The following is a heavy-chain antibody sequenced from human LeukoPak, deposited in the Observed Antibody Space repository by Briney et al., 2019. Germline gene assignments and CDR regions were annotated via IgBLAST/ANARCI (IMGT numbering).Heavy chain of an antibody. CDR2: IYYSGTT. Sequence: KPSETLSLTCTVSGGSISSYYWSWIRQPPGKGLEWIGYIYYSGTTNYNPSLKSRVTISVDMSKNQFSLKLSSVTAADTAVYYCARLPSGGTRLDYWGQGTLVTVSS. CDR1: GGSISSYY. CDR3: ARLPSGGTRLDY. J-gene: IGHJ4*02. D-gene: IGHD2-15*01. V-gene: IGHV4-59*08.